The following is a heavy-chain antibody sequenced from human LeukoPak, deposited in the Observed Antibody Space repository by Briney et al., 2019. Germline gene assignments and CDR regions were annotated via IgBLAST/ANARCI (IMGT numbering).Heavy chain of an antibody. CDR3: ARDSEMGYCSSTSCYFAFDP. CDR2: ISTSSSYL. J-gene: IGHJ5*02. CDR1: GFTFSSYT. Sequence: GGSLRLSCAASGFTFSSYTMNWVRQAPGKGLEWVSSISTSSSYLYYADSVKGRFTISRDNAKNSLYLQMNSLRAEDTAVYYCARDSEMGYCSSTSCYFAFDPWGQGTLVTVSS. D-gene: IGHD2-2*01. V-gene: IGHV3-21*01.